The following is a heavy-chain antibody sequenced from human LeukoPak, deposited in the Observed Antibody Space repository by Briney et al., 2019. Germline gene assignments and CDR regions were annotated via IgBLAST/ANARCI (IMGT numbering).Heavy chain of an antibody. CDR1: GGSISSYY. CDR3: ARGEPAFSSGWYTYYFDY. J-gene: IGHJ4*02. D-gene: IGHD6-19*01. V-gene: IGHV4-59*01. Sequence: SETLSLTCTVSGGSISSYYWSWIRQTPGKGLEWLGYIYYSGTTNYNPSLRSRVAISLDTSKNQFSLKLSSVTAADTAVYYCARGEPAFSSGWYTYYFDYWGQGTLVTVSS. CDR2: IYYSGTT.